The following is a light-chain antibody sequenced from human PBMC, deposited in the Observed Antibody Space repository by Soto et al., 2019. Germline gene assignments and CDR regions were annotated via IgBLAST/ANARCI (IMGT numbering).Light chain of an antibody. V-gene: IGKV1-5*01. CDR2: DTS. CDR1: ESIHMW. Sequence: DIQMAQSPSTLSASMGDRVTITCRASESIHMWLAWYQQKPGQAARLLIYDTSTLKIGVPSRFSGSGSGTEFNLTIANLQPDDFATYFCHQYNSYSWTFGQGTKV. CDR3: HQYNSYSWT. J-gene: IGKJ1*01.